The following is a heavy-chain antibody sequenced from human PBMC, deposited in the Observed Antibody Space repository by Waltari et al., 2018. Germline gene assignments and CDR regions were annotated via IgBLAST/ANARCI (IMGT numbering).Heavy chain of an antibody. Sequence: QVQLVQSGAEVKKPGASVKVSCKASGYTFTGYYMHWVRQAPGQGLEWMGLVNPNSGGTNYAQRVQGRVTMTRDTSISTAYMELSRLRSADTAVYYCARDTVLITMVRGPRGWFDPWGQGTLVTVSS. J-gene: IGHJ5*02. CDR1: GYTFTGYY. V-gene: IGHV1-2*02. D-gene: IGHD3-10*01. CDR3: ARDTVLITMVRGPRGWFDP. CDR2: VNPNSGGT.